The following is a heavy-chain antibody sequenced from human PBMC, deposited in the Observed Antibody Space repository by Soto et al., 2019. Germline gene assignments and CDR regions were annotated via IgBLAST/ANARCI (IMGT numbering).Heavy chain of an antibody. CDR2: IYYSGST. Sequence: PSDTLSLTCTVSSGSISSSSFYWGWIRQPPGKGLEWIGSIYYSGSTYYNPSLKSRVTISVDTSKNQFSLKLSSVTAADTAVYYCARHIAAAGNRTYYYGMDVWGQGTTVT. CDR3: ARHIAAAGNRTYYYGMDV. J-gene: IGHJ6*02. CDR1: SGSISSSSFY. V-gene: IGHV4-39*01. D-gene: IGHD6-13*01.